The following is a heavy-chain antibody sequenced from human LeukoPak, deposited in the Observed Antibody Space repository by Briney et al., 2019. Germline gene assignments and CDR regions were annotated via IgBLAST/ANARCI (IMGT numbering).Heavy chain of an antibody. CDR3: ASDYYDSSGYYQGAFDI. CDR2: IIPILGIA. Sequence: GSSVKVSCKASGGTFSSYAISWVRQAPGQGLEWMGRIIPILGIANYAQKFQGRVTITADKSTSTAYRELSSLRSEDTAVYYCASDYYDSSGYYQGAFDIWGQGTMVTVSS. J-gene: IGHJ3*02. D-gene: IGHD3-22*01. V-gene: IGHV1-69*04. CDR1: GGTFSSYA.